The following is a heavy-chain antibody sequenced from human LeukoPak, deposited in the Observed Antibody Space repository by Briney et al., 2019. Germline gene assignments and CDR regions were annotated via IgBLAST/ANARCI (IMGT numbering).Heavy chain of an antibody. J-gene: IGHJ4*02. V-gene: IGHV6-1*01. CDR3: ARSRGYSSSYNQRSGFDY. CDR1: GDSVSSNSAA. CDR2: TYYSSKWYN. Sequence: SQTLSLTCAISGDSVSSNSAAWNWIRQSPSRGIEWLGRTYYSSKWYNDYAVSVKSRITINPDTSKNQFSLQLNSVTPEDTAVYYCARSRGYSSSYNQRSGFDYWGQGTLVTVSS. D-gene: IGHD6-6*01.